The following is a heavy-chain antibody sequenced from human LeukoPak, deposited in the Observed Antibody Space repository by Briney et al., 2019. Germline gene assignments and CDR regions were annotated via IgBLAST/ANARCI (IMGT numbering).Heavy chain of an antibody. CDR1: GFTFSSYA. J-gene: IGHJ4*02. CDR3: AKDRYSSGRVFDY. D-gene: IGHD6-19*01. Sequence: LPGGSLRLSCAASGFTFSSYAMSWVRQAPGKGLEWLSALTGSGSSTYYADSVKARFTISRDNSMNTLSLQMNSLRAEDTAPYYCAKDRYSSGRVFDYWGQGTLVTVSS. CDR2: LTGSGSST. V-gene: IGHV3-23*01.